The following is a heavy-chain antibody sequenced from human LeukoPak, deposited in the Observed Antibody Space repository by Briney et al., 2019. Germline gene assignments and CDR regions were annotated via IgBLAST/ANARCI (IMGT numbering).Heavy chain of an antibody. Sequence: SETLSLTCTVSGGSISSSSYYWGWIRQPPGKGLEWIGSIYYSGSTYYNPSLESRVTISVDTSKNQFSLKLSSVTAADTAVYYCARYLYYGGVDYWGQGTLVTVSS. V-gene: IGHV4-39*01. CDR1: GGSISSSSYY. D-gene: IGHD3-10*01. CDR3: ARYLYYGGVDY. CDR2: IYYSGST. J-gene: IGHJ4*02.